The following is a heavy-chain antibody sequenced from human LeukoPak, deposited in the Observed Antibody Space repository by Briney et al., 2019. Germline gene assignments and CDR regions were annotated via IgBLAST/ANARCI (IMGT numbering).Heavy chain of an antibody. CDR3: ARGSRVVVVAATRYNWFDP. J-gene: IGHJ5*02. D-gene: IGHD2-15*01. CDR1: GYTFTSYD. V-gene: IGHV1-8*01. Sequence: ASVKVSCKASGYTFTSYDINWVRQATGQGLEWMGWMNPNSGNTGYAQKFQGRVTMTRNTSISTAYTELSSLRSEDTAVYYCARGSRVVVVAATRYNWFDPWGQGTLVTVSS. CDR2: MNPNSGNT.